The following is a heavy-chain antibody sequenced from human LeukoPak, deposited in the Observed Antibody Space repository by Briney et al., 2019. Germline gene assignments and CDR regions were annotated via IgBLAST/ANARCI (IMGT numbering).Heavy chain of an antibody. J-gene: IGHJ4*02. CDR3: ARGGTRYDYVWGSYPGALFGY. Sequence: ASVKVSCKASGYTFTSYDINWVRQATGQGLEWMGWMNPNSGNTGYAQKFQGRVTMTRNTSISTAYMELSSLRSEDTAVYYCARGGTRYDYVWGSYPGALFGYWGQGTLVTVSS. CDR1: GYTFTSYD. V-gene: IGHV1-8*01. CDR2: MNPNSGNT. D-gene: IGHD3-16*02.